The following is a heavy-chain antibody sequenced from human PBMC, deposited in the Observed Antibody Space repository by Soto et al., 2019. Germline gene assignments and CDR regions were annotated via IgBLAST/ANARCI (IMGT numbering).Heavy chain of an antibody. CDR1: GFTFSSYS. CDR2: ISSSISYL. Sequence: GGSLRLSCAASGFTFSSYSMNWVRQAPGKGLEWVSSISSSISYLYYADSVKGRFTISRDNAKNSLFLQMNSLRAEDTALYYCARDQPGYSYGYGLGYWGQGTLVTVSS. V-gene: IGHV3-21*01. D-gene: IGHD5-18*01. J-gene: IGHJ4*02. CDR3: ARDQPGYSYGYGLGY.